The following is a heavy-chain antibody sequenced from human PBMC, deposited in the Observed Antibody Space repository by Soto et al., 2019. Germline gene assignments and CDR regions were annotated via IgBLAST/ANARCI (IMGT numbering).Heavy chain of an antibody. CDR3: ARISSTSSTTY. V-gene: IGHV3-23*01. D-gene: IGHD6-6*01. CDR1: GFTFRNYA. CDR2: ISGDGATT. J-gene: IGHJ4*02. Sequence: GGSLRLCCSASGFTFRNYAFNWVRQAPGKGLEWVSAISGDGATTFYGDSVRGRFTFSRDNSKNTLYLQMNSLRAEDTAVYYCARISSTSSTTYWGQGTLVTVSS.